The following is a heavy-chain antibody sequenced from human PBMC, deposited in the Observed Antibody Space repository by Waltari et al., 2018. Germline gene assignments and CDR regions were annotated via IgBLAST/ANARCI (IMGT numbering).Heavy chain of an antibody. D-gene: IGHD6-13*01. V-gene: IGHV1-69*01. J-gene: IGHJ5*02. CDR1: GGTFSSYA. CDR3: ASVSISWYVGHGSWFDP. CDR2: IIPFVGTA. Sequence: QVQLVQSGAEVKKPGSSVKGSCKASGGTFSSYAISWVRQAHGQGLEWMGGIIPFVGTANYAPKFQGRVTIAADESTSTAYMELSSLRSEDTSVYYCASVSISWYVGHGSWFDPWGQGTLVTVSS.